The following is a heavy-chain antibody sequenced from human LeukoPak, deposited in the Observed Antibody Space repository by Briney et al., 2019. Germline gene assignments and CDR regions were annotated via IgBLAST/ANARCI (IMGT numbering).Heavy chain of an antibody. CDR3: ARDQYSGHWYYALDI. J-gene: IGHJ3*02. CDR1: GFTFSSDS. Sequence: PGGSLRLSCAASGFTFSSDSMNWVCQAPGKGLEWVSYISSSISVIYYADSVKGRFTISRDNAKNSLYLQMNSLRDEDTAVYYCARDQYSGHWYYALDIWGQGTMVTVSS. D-gene: IGHD6-19*01. V-gene: IGHV3-48*02. CDR2: ISSSISVI.